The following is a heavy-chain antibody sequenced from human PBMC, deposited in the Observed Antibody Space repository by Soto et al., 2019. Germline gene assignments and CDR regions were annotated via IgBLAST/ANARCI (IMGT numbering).Heavy chain of an antibody. D-gene: IGHD3-22*01. CDR3: ARDGVFYDSSGSNSDVFDF. V-gene: IGHV4-59*01. CDR1: GGSISSYY. J-gene: IGHJ3*01. Sequence: QVQLQESGPGLVKPSETLSLTCTVSGGSISSYYWSWIRQPPGKGLEWIGYIYYSGTTNYNPSLKSRVTISVDTSKNQFSLKLKSVTAADTAVYYCARDGVFYDSSGSNSDVFDFWGQGTMVTVSS. CDR2: IYYSGTT.